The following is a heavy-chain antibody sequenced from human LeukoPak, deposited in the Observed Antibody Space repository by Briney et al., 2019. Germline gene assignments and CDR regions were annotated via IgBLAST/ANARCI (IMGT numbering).Heavy chain of an antibody. Sequence: PSETLSLTCTVSGGSIGSGGYYWSWIRQHPGKGLEWIGYIYTSGSTNYNPSLKSRVTISVDTSKNQFSLKLSSVTAADTAVYYCARHRSAEMYYFDYWGQGTLVTVSS. V-gene: IGHV4-61*08. D-gene: IGHD1-14*01. CDR3: ARHRSAEMYYFDY. J-gene: IGHJ4*02. CDR1: GGSIGSGGYY. CDR2: IYTSGST.